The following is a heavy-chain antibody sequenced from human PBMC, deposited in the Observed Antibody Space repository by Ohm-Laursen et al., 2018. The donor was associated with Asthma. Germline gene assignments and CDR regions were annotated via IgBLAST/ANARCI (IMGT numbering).Heavy chain of an antibody. CDR2: GGSYYDGGLK. J-gene: IGHJ6*02. V-gene: IGHV3-30-3*01. Sequence: SLRLSCAASGFTFRSYAMHWVRQAPGKGLEWVAVGGSYYDGGLKYYADSVNGRFTVSRDNSKNTLYLQMNSLRAEDTAVYYCARDTTMVRGVIPRDYGMDVWGQGTTVTVSS. D-gene: IGHD3-10*01. CDR3: ARDTTMVRGVIPRDYGMDV. CDR1: GFTFRSYA.